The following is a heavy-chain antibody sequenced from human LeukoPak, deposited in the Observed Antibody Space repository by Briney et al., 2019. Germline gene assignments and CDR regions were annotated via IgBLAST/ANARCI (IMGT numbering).Heavy chain of an antibody. CDR3: ARGGTVTTAPIDY. J-gene: IGHJ4*02. D-gene: IGHD4-17*01. Sequence: ASVKVSCKASGGTFSSYAISWVRQAPGQGLEWMGIINPSSGSTSYAQKFQGRVTMTRDTSTSTVDMELSSLRFEDTAVYYCARGGTVTTAPIDYWGQGTLVTVSS. V-gene: IGHV1-46*01. CDR1: GGTFSSYA. CDR2: INPSSGST.